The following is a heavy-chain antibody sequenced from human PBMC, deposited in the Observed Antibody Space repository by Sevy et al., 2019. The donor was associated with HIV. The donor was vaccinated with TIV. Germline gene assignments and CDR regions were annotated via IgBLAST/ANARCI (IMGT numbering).Heavy chain of an antibody. J-gene: IGHJ5*02. D-gene: IGHD5-12*01. Sequence: GGSLRLSCAASGFTFSSYSMKWVRRAPGKGLEWVSYISSSSSTIYYADSVKGRFTISRDNAKNSLYLQMNSLRDEDTAVYYCAREGIVATIGDHWFDPWGQGTLVTVSS. V-gene: IGHV3-48*02. CDR3: AREGIVATIGDHWFDP. CDR2: ISSSSSTI. CDR1: GFTFSSYS.